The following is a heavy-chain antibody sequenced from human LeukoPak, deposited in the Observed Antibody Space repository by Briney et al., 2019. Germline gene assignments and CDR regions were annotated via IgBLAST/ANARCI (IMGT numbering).Heavy chain of an antibody. D-gene: IGHD2-2*01. CDR3: ARDSAQASSPFDY. V-gene: IGHV3-66*01. Sequence: TGGSLRLSCAASGFTVSSNYMSWVRQAPGKGLEWVSVIYSGGSTYYADSVKGRFTISRDNSKNTLYLQMNSLRAEDTAVHYCARDSAQASSPFDYWGQGTLVTVSS. J-gene: IGHJ4*02. CDR1: GFTVSSNY. CDR2: IYSGGST.